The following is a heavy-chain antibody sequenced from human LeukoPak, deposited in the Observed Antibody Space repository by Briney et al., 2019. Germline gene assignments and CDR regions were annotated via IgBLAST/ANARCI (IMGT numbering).Heavy chain of an antibody. CDR1: GFTFSNSW. CDR2: INSDGKTT. Sequence: GGSLRLSCAASGFTFSNSWMHWVRQAPGKGQVWVSRINSDGKTTTYADSVKGRFTISRDNSKNTLYLQMNSLRAEDTAVYYCAKDRVSWDYDSSGSYYFDYWGQGTLVTVSS. D-gene: IGHD3-22*01. J-gene: IGHJ4*02. V-gene: IGHV3-74*01. CDR3: AKDRVSWDYDSSGSYYFDY.